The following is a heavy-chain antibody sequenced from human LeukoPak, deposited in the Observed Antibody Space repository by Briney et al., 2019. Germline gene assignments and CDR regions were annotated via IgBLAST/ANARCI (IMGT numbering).Heavy chain of an antibody. Sequence: SETLSLTCTVSGGSISSYYWSWIRQPPGKGLEWIGYIYYSGSTNYNPSLKSRVTISVDTSKNQFSLKLSSVTAADTAVYYCAQAKGGYDPLEAFDIWGQGTMVTVSS. CDR3: AQAKGGYDPLEAFDI. D-gene: IGHD5-12*01. CDR1: GGSISSYY. J-gene: IGHJ3*02. CDR2: IYYSGST. V-gene: IGHV4-59*01.